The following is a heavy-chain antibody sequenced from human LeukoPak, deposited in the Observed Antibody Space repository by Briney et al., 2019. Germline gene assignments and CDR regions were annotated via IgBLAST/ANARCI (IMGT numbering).Heavy chain of an antibody. CDR2: VYHTGST. V-gene: IGHV4-38-2*01. CDR3: ARDKDDYVWGTYRW. J-gene: IGHJ4*02. CDR1: GYSISSGYY. Sequence: SETLSLTCAVSGYSISSGYYWGWVRQAPGKGLEWIGSVYHTGSTDYNPSLKSRLTISVDMSKNQFSLNLRSVTAADTAVYYCARDKDDYVWGTYRWWGQGMLVTVSS. D-gene: IGHD3-16*02.